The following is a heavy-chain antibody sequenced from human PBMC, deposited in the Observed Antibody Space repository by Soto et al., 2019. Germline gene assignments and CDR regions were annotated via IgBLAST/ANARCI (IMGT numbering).Heavy chain of an antibody. CDR2: ISGAGSPT. D-gene: IGHD1-26*01. Sequence: EVQLLESGGGLGQPGGSLRLSCAASGFTFSSYAMTWVRQAPGRGLEWVSAISGAGSPTYYADSVKGRFTISRDNSKNTLYLQMNSLRGDDTAVYYCARDMSGGTYNYYYGMDVWGQGTTVTVSS. CDR3: ARDMSGGTYNYYYGMDV. CDR1: GFTFSSYA. V-gene: IGHV3-23*01. J-gene: IGHJ6*02.